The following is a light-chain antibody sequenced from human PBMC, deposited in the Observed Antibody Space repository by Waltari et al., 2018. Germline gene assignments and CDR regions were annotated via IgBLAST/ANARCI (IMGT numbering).Light chain of an antibody. Sequence: DIQLTPSPSFLSASAGDRVTITCRPTQGIGSYFAWYQQQPGKAPKLLIYAASPLQSAVPSRFSGSGSGTEFTLTISSLQPEDFATDYCQQLNSYPITFGQGTRLEIK. V-gene: IGKV1-9*01. J-gene: IGKJ5*01. CDR3: QQLNSYPIT. CDR1: QGIGSY. CDR2: AAS.